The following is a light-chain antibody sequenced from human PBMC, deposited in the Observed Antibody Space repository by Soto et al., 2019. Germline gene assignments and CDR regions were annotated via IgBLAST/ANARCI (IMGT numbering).Light chain of an antibody. Sequence: EIVMTQSPATLSVSPGERATLSCRASQSVYSNLAWYQQKPDQAPRLLIYGASTRATGAPARCSGSGSGTEFTLTINSLQSEDFAVYYCQQYNYWPPLTFGGGTKVEIK. CDR3: QQYNYWPPLT. CDR2: GAS. CDR1: QSVYSN. J-gene: IGKJ4*01. V-gene: IGKV3-15*01.